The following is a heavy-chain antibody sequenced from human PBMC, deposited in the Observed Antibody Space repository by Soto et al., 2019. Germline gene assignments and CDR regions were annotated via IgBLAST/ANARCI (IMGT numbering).Heavy chain of an antibody. CDR1: GYTFTSYD. V-gene: IGHV1-8*01. D-gene: IGHD4-17*01. CDR3: ALPLYGDNVDY. J-gene: IGHJ4*02. Sequence: QVQLVQSGAEVKKPGASVKVSCKASGYTFTSYDINWVRQATGQGLEWMGWMNPNSGNTGYAQKFPGRVTMTRNTSLSAAYMELGSLRSGDTAVYYCALPLYGDNVDYWGQGTLVTVSS. CDR2: MNPNSGNT.